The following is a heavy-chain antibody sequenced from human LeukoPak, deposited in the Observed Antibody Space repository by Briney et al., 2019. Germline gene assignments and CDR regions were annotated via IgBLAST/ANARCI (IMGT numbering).Heavy chain of an antibody. V-gene: IGHV4-59*01. CDR1: GGSIRSYY. CDR2: IYYSGST. J-gene: IGHJ4*02. D-gene: IGHD3-10*01. CDR3: PRVLKFYYSSGSYSYYFDY. Sequence: SETLSLTCTVSGGSIRSYYWSWIRQAPGKGLEWIGYIYYSGSTNYKPSLKSRVHPSIDTSRKQFSLKLSSVTAADTAVYYCPRVLKFYYSSGSYSYYFDYWGRGTLVTVSS.